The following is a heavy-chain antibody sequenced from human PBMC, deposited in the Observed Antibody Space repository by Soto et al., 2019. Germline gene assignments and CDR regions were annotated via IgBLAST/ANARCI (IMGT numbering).Heavy chain of an antibody. J-gene: IGHJ6*02. D-gene: IGHD6-19*01. CDR3: ARDRVAVATPYYYYYYGMDV. Sequence: SQTLSLTCAISGDSVSSNSAAWNWIRQSPSRGLEWLGRTYYRSKWYNDYAVTVKSRITINPDTSKNQFSLQLNSVTPEDTAVYYCARDRVAVATPYYYYYYGMDVWGPGTTVTVSS. CDR2: TYYRSKWYN. V-gene: IGHV6-1*01. CDR1: GDSVSSNSAA.